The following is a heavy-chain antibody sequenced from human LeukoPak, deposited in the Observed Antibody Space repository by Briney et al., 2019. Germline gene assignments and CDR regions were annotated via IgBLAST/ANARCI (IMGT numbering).Heavy chain of an antibody. J-gene: IGHJ3*01. CDR2: IIPSLNRA. CDR1: GGPFDNYA. D-gene: IGHD3/OR15-3a*01. Sequence: SVKNSCMSSGGPFDNYAINWVRQAPGQGLEWMGRIIPSLNRANYAQIRVTITADKSTATAYMELSGLRYEDTAVYYCARRTDRADDAFDVWEQVTMVTVSS. V-gene: IGHV1-69*04. CDR3: ARRTDRADDAFDV.